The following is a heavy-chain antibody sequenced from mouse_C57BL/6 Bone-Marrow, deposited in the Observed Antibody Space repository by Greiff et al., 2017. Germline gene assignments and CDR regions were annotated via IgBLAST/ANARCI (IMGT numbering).Heavy chain of an antibody. V-gene: IGHV14-4*01. CDR1: GFNIKDDY. J-gene: IGHJ3*01. D-gene: IGHD2-4*01. Sequence: EVQLQQSGAELVRPGASVKLSCKASGFNIKDDYMHWVKQRPEQGLEWIGGIDPENGDTEYASKFQGKATITADTSSNTAYLQLSSLTSEDTAVYYCTSLVFYDYGLFAYWGQGTLVTVSA. CDR3: TSLVFYDYGLFAY. CDR2: IDPENGDT.